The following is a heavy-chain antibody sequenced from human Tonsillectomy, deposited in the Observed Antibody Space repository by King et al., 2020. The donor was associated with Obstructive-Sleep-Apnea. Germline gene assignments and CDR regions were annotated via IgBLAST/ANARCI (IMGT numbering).Heavy chain of an antibody. CDR1: GGSISSYY. Sequence: VQLQESGPGLVKPSETLSLTCTVSGGSISSYYWSWIRQPPGKGLEWIGYIYYSGSTNYNPSLKSRVTISVDTSKNQFSLKLSSVTAADTAVYYCAMSPKGRIAPSGWFDPWGQGTLVTVSS. D-gene: IGHD6-13*01. J-gene: IGHJ5*02. V-gene: IGHV4-59*01. CDR3: AMSPKGRIAPSGWFDP. CDR2: IYYSGST.